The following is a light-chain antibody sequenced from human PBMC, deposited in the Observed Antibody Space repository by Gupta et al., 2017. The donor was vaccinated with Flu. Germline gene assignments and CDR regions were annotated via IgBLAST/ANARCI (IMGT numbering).Light chain of an antibody. J-gene: IGLJ2*01. CDR3: QSADSRRTYLV. V-gene: IGLV3-25*03. Sequence: GIRERFSGSSSGTTVTLTISGVQAEDEADYYCQSADSRRTYLVFGGGSKLTVL.